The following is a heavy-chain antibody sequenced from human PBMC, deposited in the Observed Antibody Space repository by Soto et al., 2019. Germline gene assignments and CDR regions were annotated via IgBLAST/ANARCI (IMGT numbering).Heavy chain of an antibody. D-gene: IGHD2-2*01. CDR3: AHELIPAAMSSYFDY. V-gene: IGHV2-5*02. J-gene: IGHJ4*02. CDR2: IYSDDDK. CDR1: GFSLSTSGVG. Sequence: QITLKESGPTLVKPTQTLTLTCTFSGFSLSTSGVGVGWIRQPPGKALEWLALIYSDDDKRYSPSLKSRLTITKDTSKNQVVLTMTNMDPVDTATYYRAHELIPAAMSSYFDYWGQGTLVTASS.